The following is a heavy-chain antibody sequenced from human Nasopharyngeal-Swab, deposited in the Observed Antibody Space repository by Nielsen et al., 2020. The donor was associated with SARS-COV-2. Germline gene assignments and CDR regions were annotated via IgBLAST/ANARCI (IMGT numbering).Heavy chain of an antibody. CDR2: IVVGSGNT. D-gene: IGHD1-1*01. J-gene: IGHJ4*02. CDR1: GFTFTSSA. V-gene: IGHV1-58*01. CDR3: AADLARTTGTTN. Sequence: SVKVSCKASGFTFTSSAVQWVRQARGQRLEWIGWIVVGSGNTNYAQKFQERVTITRDMSTSTAYMELSSLRFEDTAVYYCAADLARTTGTTNWGQGTLVTVSS.